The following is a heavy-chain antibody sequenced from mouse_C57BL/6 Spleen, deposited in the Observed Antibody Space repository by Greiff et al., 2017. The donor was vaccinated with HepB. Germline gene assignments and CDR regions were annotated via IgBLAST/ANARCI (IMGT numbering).Heavy chain of an antibody. V-gene: IGHV5-17*01. CDR3: ARTLGTPYAMDY. D-gene: IGHD4-1*01. Sequence: EVKLMESGGGLVKPGGSLKLSCAASGFTFSDYGMHWVRQAPEKGLEWVAYISSGSSTIYYADTVKGRFTISRDNAKNTLFLQMTSLRSEDTAMYYCARTLGTPYAMDYWGQGTSVTVSS. CDR1: GFTFSDYG. CDR2: ISSGSSTI. J-gene: IGHJ4*01.